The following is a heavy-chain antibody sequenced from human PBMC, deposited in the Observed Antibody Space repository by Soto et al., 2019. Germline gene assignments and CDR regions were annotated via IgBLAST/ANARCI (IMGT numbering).Heavy chain of an antibody. V-gene: IGHV3-21*01. CDR2: ISSSSSYI. CDR1: GFTFSSYS. CDR3: ARVSGLGYGDLDAFDI. D-gene: IGHD4-17*01. Sequence: GGSLRLSCAASGFTFSSYSMNWVRQAPGKGLEWVSSISSSSSYIYYADSGKGRFTISKDNAKNSLYLQMNSLRAEDTAVYYCARVSGLGYGDLDAFDIWGQGTMVTVSS. J-gene: IGHJ3*02.